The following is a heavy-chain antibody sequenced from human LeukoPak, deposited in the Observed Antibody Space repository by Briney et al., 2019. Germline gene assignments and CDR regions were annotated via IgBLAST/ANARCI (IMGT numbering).Heavy chain of an antibody. V-gene: IGHV3-30-3*01. J-gene: IGHJ4*02. CDR2: ISYDGSNK. CDR1: EFTFSSYA. D-gene: IGHD3-10*01. Sequence: GRSLRLSCAASEFTFSSYAMHWVRQAPGKGLEWVAVISYDGSNKYYADSVKGRFTISRDNSKSTLYLQMNSLRVEDTAVYYCARDGNYYYGSGSYPDYWGRGTLVTVSS. CDR3: ARDGNYYYGSGSYPDY.